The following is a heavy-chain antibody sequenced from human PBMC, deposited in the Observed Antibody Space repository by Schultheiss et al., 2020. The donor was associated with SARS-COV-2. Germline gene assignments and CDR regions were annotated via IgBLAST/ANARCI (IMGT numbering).Heavy chain of an antibody. D-gene: IGHD3-22*01. CDR3: ARGTKIRSYYYDSSGPGGYYYYYMDV. CDR1: GGSFSGYY. CDR2: INHSGST. J-gene: IGHJ6*03. V-gene: IGHV4-34*01. Sequence: ESLKISCAVYGGSFSGYYWSWIRQPPGKGLEWIGEINHSGSTNYNPSLKSRVTISVDTSKNQFSLKLSSVTAADTAVYYCARGTKIRSYYYDSSGPGGYYYYYMDVWGKGTTVTVSS.